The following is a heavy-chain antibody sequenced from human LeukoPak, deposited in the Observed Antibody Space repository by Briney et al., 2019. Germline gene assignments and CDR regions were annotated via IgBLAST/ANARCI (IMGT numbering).Heavy chain of an antibody. CDR3: ARDQVVVAVNGFDY. CDR2: INPSGGST. J-gene: IGHJ4*02. Sequence: ASVKVSCKASGYTFTSYGISWVRQAPGQGLEWMGIINPSGGSTSYAQKFQGRVTMTRDTSTSTAYMELSSLRSEDTAVYYCARDQVVVAVNGFDYWGQGTLVTVSS. V-gene: IGHV1-46*01. D-gene: IGHD2-15*01. CDR1: GYTFTSYG.